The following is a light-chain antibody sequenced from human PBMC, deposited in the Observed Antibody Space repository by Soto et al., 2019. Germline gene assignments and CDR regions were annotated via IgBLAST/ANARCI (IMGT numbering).Light chain of an antibody. CDR2: DVS. Sequence: LTQPASVSGSPGQSITIACTGTSSDVGGYNYVSWYQQYPGKAPRLVISDVSNRPSGVSNRFSGSKSGNSASLTISGLQAEDEADYYCSSYTSSSTYVFGTGTKVTVL. J-gene: IGLJ1*01. V-gene: IGLV2-14*01. CDR1: SSDVGGYNY. CDR3: SSYTSSSTYV.